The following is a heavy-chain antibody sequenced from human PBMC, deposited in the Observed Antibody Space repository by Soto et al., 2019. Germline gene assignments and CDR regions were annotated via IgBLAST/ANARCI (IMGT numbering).Heavy chain of an antibody. CDR1: GYTFNSHA. J-gene: IGHJ5*02. V-gene: IGHV1-3*01. CDR3: GRDQSGIGYYVDWFDP. Sequence: QVQFMQSGAEVKKPGASVKVSCKASGYTFNSHAIHWVRQAPGQMPEWLGWINAGNGNTYYSEKLEGRVTFTRDTAATTVNMELTRLTSEDTAIYYCGRDQSGIGYYVDWFDPWGQGTLVTVSS. D-gene: IGHD3-10*02. CDR2: INAGNGNT.